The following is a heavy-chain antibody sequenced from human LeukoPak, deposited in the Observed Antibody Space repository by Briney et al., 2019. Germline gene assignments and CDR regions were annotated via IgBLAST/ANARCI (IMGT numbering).Heavy chain of an antibody. CDR1: GGSFSGYY. D-gene: IGHD3-10*01. CDR2: IYYSGST. Sequence: SETLSLTCAVYGGSFSGYYWSWIRQPPGKGLEWIGYIYYSGSTNYNPSLKSRVTISVDTSKNQFSLKLSSVTAADTAVYYCARAGSYYYGSGSLAAFDIWGQGTMVTVSS. CDR3: ARAGSYYYGSGSLAAFDI. J-gene: IGHJ3*02. V-gene: IGHV4-59*01.